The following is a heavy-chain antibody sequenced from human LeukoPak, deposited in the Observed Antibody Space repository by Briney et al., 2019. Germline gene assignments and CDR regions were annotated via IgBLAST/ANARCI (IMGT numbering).Heavy chain of an antibody. V-gene: IGHV3-48*03. CDR2: ISSSGSTI. D-gene: IGHD2-21*01. J-gene: IGHJ4*02. CDR3: AKAPVTSCRGAYCYPFDY. Sequence: GGSLRLSCAASGFTFSSYEMNWVRQAPGKGLEWVSYISSSGSTIYYADSVKGRFTISRDNAKNSLYLQMNGLRAEDAAVYYCAKAPVTSCRGAYCYPFDYWGQGTLVTVSS. CDR1: GFTFSSYE.